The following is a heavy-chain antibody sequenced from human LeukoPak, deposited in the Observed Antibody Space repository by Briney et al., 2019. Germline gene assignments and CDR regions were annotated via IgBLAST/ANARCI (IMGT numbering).Heavy chain of an antibody. CDR2: ISDSGGST. CDR1: GFTFTIYA. D-gene: IGHD2-15*01. J-gene: IGHJ6*02. CDR3: AKGVVRSYYYGMDV. Sequence: GGSLRLSCAASGFTFTIYAMSWVRQAPGKGLEWVSGISDSGGSTDYADSVKGRFTISRDNPKNPLYLQMNSLRAEDTALYYCAKGVVRSYYYGMDVWGQGTTVTVSS. V-gene: IGHV3-23*01.